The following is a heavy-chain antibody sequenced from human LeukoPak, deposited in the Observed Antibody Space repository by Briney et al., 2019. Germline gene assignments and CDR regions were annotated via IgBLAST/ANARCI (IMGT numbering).Heavy chain of an antibody. CDR1: GFTFSSYA. V-gene: IGHV3-23*01. CDR3: AKGGTVLRFLEWLLGGSYFDY. CDR2: ISGSGGST. D-gene: IGHD3-3*01. J-gene: IGHJ4*02. Sequence: GGSLRLSCAASGFTFSSYAMSWVRQAPGKGLEWVSAISGSGGSTYYADSAKGRFTISRDNSKNTLYLQMNSLRAEDTAVYYCAKGGTVLRFLEWLLGGSYFDYWGQGTLVTVSS.